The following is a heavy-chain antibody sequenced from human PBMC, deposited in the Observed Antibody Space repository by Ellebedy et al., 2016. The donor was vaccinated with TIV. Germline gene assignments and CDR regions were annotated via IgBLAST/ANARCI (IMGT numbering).Heavy chain of an antibody. CDR3: SAAYGRVTPAY. CDR1: GGSVSSANYY. Sequence: MPSETLSLTCTVSGGSVSSANYYWTWFRQPPGTGLEWFGYIYSSGRTDYKHSLKSRMAISVDTSRNQISLKLSSVTAADTAVYYCSAAYGRVTPAYWGQGTLVTVSS. J-gene: IGHJ4*02. D-gene: IGHD4-17*01. V-gene: IGHV4-61*01. CDR2: IYSSGRT.